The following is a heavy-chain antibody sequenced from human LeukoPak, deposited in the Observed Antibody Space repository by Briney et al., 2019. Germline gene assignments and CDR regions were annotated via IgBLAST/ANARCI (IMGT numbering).Heavy chain of an antibody. D-gene: IGHD1-26*01. V-gene: IGHV1-69*13. CDR3: ARERRAGSYFTEKRLDH. CDR1: GGTFSNYA. CDR2: IIPIFGTA. J-gene: IGHJ4*02. Sequence: ASVKVSCKASGGTFSNYAISWVRQAPGQGLEWMGAIIPIFGTANYAQKFQGRVTITADESTGTAYMELSSLRSEDTAVYYCARERRAGSYFTEKRLDHWGQGTLVAVSS.